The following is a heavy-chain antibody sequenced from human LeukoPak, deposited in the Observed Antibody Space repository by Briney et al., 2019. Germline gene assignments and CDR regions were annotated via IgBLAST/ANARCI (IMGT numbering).Heavy chain of an antibody. V-gene: IGHV3-33*08. CDR2: IWYDGSNK. J-gene: IGHJ4*02. CDR3: ARDRGYYDSSGYQPKPIDY. CDR1: GFTFSSYG. D-gene: IGHD3-22*01. Sequence: GGSLRLSCAASGFTFSSYGMPWVRQAPGKGLEWVAVIWYDGSNKYYADSVKGRFTISRDNSKNTLYLQMNSLRAEDTAVYYCARDRGYYDSSGYQPKPIDYWGQGTLVTVSS.